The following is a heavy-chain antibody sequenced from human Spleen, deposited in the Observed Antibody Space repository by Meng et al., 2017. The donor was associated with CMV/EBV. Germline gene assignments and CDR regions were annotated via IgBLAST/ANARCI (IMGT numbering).Heavy chain of an antibody. CDR3: ARERGILLWFGESSDMDV. CDR2: ISSSSSYI. V-gene: IGHV3-21*01. J-gene: IGHJ6*02. Sequence: GGSLRLSCAASGFNFSSYNMNWVRQAPGKGLEWVSSISSSSSYIYYADSVKGRFTISRDNAKNSLYLLMNSLRAEDTAVYYCARERGILLWFGESSDMDVWGQGTTVTVS. CDR1: GFNFSSYN. D-gene: IGHD3-10*01.